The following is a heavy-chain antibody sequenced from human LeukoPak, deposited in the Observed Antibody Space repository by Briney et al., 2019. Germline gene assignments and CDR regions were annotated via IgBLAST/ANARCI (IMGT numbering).Heavy chain of an antibody. CDR2: IYYSGST. CDR1: GGSISSYY. J-gene: IGHJ6*03. CDR3: ARSPENYYMDV. V-gene: IGHV4-59*01. Sequence: PSETLSLTCTVSGGSISSYYWSWIRQPPGKGLEWIGYIYYSGSTNYNLSLKSRVTISVDTSKNQFSPKLSSVTAADTAVYYCARSPENYYMDVWGKGTTVTISS.